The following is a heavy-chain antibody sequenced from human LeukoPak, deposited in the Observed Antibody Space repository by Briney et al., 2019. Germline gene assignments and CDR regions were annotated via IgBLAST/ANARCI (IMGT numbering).Heavy chain of an antibody. CDR2: NYYSGSA. CDR3: ARDLAGIGD. Sequence: SETLSLTCTVSGGSISRGGYYWSWIRQHPGKGLEWIGYNYYSGSAYYNPSLKSRVTVSVDTSKNQFSLKLNSVTAADTAVYYCARDLAGIGDWGQGTLVTVSS. V-gene: IGHV4-31*03. J-gene: IGHJ4*02. D-gene: IGHD1-14*01. CDR1: GGSISRGGYY.